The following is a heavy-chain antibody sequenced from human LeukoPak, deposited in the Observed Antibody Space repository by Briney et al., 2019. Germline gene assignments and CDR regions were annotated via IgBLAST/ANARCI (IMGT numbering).Heavy chain of an antibody. V-gene: IGHV1-18*01. CDR1: GYTFTSYG. J-gene: IGHJ3*02. D-gene: IGHD3-3*01. CDR3: ARDARSYYDFWSGYAEEDALDI. CDR2: ISAYNGNT. Sequence: ASVKVSCTASGYTFTSYGISWVRPAPGQGLEWVGWISAYNGNTNYAQKLQGRVTLTTDTSTRTAYTELRCLRSDYTAVYCCARDARSYYDFWSGYAEEDALDIWGQGTMVTVSS.